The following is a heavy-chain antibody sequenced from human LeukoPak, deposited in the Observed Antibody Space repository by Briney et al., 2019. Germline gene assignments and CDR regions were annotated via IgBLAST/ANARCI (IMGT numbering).Heavy chain of an antibody. Sequence: PGRSLRLSCAASGFTFSSYAMHWVRQAPGKGLEWVAVISYDGSNKYYADSVKGRFTISRDNSKNTLYLQMNSLRAEDTAVYYCARGSGSVWGQGTLVTVSS. D-gene: IGHD1-26*01. CDR1: GFTFSSYA. CDR2: ISYDGSNK. V-gene: IGHV3-30*04. J-gene: IGHJ4*02. CDR3: ARGSGSV.